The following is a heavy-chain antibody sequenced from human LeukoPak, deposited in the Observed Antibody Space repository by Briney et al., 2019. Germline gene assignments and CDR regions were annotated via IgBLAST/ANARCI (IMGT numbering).Heavy chain of an antibody. CDR1: GFTFTNYW. D-gene: IGHD2-21*01. CDR3: ARDPYYSFDY. Sequence: PGGSLRLSCAASGFTFTNYWMSWVRQAPGKGLEWVANIKQDGSDKYYVDSVKGRFTISRDNAKNSLYLQMNSLRAEDTAVYYCARDPYYSFDYWGQGTLVTVSS. V-gene: IGHV3-7*04. J-gene: IGHJ4*02. CDR2: IKQDGSDK.